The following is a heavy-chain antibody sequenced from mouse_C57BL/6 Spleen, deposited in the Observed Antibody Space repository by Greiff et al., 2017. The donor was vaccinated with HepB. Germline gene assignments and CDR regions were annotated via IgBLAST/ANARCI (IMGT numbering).Heavy chain of an antibody. CDR1: GYTFTSYW. V-gene: IGHV1-55*01. Sequence: QVQLQQPGAELVKPGASVKMSCKASGYTFTSYWITWVKQRPGQGLEWIGDIYPGSGSTNYNEKFKSKATLTVDTSSSTAYMQLSSLTSEDSAGYYCARWELLRSGAMDYWGQGTSVTVSS. CDR3: ARWELLRSGAMDY. J-gene: IGHJ4*01. D-gene: IGHD1-1*01. CDR2: IYPGSGST.